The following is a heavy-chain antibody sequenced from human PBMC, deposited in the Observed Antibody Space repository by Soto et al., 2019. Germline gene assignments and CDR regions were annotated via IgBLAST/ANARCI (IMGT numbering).Heavy chain of an antibody. CDR2: IYYSGST. V-gene: IGHV4-39*07. D-gene: IGHD3-22*01. CDR3: ARGDSSGYYSYYFDY. Sequence: SETLSLTCTVSGGSISSSSYYWGWIRQPPGKGLEWIGSIYYSGSTYYNPSLKSRVTISVDTSKNQFSLKLSSVTAADTAVYYCARGDSSGYYSYYFDYWGQGTLVTVSS. CDR1: GGSISSSSYY. J-gene: IGHJ4*02.